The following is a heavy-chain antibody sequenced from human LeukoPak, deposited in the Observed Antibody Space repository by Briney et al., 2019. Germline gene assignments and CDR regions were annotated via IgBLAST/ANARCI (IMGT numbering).Heavy chain of an antibody. CDR2: ISSSSSYI. D-gene: IGHD5-12*01. Sequence: PGGSLGLSCAASGFTFSSYGMNWVRQAPGKGLEWVSSISSSSSYIYYADSVKGRFTISRDNAKNSLYLQMNSLRAEDTAVYYCARGRYSGYDTGPPPAAYYYYYYGMDVWGQGTTVTVSS. CDR1: GFTFSSYG. J-gene: IGHJ6*02. V-gene: IGHV3-21*01. CDR3: ARGRYSGYDTGPPPAAYYYYYYGMDV.